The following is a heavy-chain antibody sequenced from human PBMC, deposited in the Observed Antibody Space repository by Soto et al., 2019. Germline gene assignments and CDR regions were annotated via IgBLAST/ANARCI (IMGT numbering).Heavy chain of an antibody. CDR3: ARGRVAPKPYSSSDNWFDH. CDR2: IYYSGST. Sequence: PSETLSLTCTVSGGSISSSSYYWGWIRQPPGKGLEWIGSIYYSGSTYYNPSLKSRVTISVDTSKNQFSLKLSSVTAADTAVYYCARGRVAPKPYSSSDNWFDHWGQGTLVSVSS. V-gene: IGHV4-39*01. D-gene: IGHD6-6*01. J-gene: IGHJ5*02. CDR1: GGSISSSSYY.